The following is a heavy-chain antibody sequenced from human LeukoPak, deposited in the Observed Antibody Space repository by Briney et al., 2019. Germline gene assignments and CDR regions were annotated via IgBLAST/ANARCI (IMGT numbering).Heavy chain of an antibody. CDR3: AKDFSELRLGELSLYFDY. CDR1: GFTFSSYG. Sequence: GGSLRLSCAASGFTFSSYGMHWVRQAPGKGLEWVAVISYDGSNKYYADSVKGRFTIPRDNSKNTLYLQMNSLRAEDTAVYYCAKDFSELRLGELSLYFDYWGQGTLVTVSS. D-gene: IGHD3-16*02. J-gene: IGHJ4*02. V-gene: IGHV3-30*18. CDR2: ISYDGSNK.